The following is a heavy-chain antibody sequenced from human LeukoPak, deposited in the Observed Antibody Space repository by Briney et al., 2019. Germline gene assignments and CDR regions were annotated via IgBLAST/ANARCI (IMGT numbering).Heavy chain of an antibody. J-gene: IGHJ4*02. Sequence: ASVKVSCKASGYTFTSYYMHWVRQAPGQGLEWMGIINLSGGSTTYAQKFQGRVTMTSDTSTSIVYMELSSLRSEDTAVYYCAREGAQVGYDSSAYYYRGFDYWGQGTLVTVSS. D-gene: IGHD3-22*01. CDR3: AREGAQVGYDSSAYYYRGFDY. CDR2: INLSGGST. CDR1: GYTFTSYY. V-gene: IGHV1-46*01.